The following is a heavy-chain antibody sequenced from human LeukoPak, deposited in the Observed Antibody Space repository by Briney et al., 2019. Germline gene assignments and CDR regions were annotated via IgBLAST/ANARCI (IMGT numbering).Heavy chain of an antibody. V-gene: IGHV3-74*01. Sequence: GGSLRLSCAASGFTFSSYWMHWVRQAPGKGLVWVSRINSDGSSTSYADSVKGRFTISRDNAKNTLYLQMNSLRAEDTAVYYCAREDPRRYFDWFSPGVFGSGATYDASDIWGQGTMVTVSS. CDR3: AREDPRRYFDWFSPGVFGSGATYDASDI. CDR2: INSDGSST. D-gene: IGHD3-9*01. J-gene: IGHJ3*02. CDR1: GFTFSSYW.